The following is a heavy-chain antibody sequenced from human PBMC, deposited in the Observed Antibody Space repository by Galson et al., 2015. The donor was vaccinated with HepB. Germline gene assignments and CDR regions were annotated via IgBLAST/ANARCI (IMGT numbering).Heavy chain of an antibody. CDR2: MNPNSGNT. CDR3: ARGIAAAGTGAFDI. V-gene: IGHV1-8*01. D-gene: IGHD6-13*01. Sequence: SVKVSCKASGYTFTSYDINWVRQATGQGLEWMGWMNPNSGNTGYAQKFQGRVTMTRDTSTSTVYMELSSLRSEDTAVYYCARGIAAAGTGAFDIWGQGTMVTVSS. J-gene: IGHJ3*02. CDR1: GYTFTSYD.